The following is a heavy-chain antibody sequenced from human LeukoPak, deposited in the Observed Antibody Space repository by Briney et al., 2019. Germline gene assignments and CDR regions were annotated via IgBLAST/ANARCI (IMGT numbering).Heavy chain of an antibody. CDR3: ARGTYSSFDS. V-gene: IGHV3-30*01. D-gene: IGHD6-13*01. Sequence: PGRSLRLSCAASGFTFSDYAMHWVRQAPGKGLEWVAIISYDGSNKYFADSVKGRFTISRDNSKNTLYLQMNSLRAEDAAVYYCARGTYSSFDSWGQGTLVTVSS. CDR2: ISYDGSNK. J-gene: IGHJ4*02. CDR1: GFTFSDYA.